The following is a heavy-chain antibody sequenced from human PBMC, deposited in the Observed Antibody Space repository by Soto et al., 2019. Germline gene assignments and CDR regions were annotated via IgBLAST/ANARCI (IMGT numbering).Heavy chain of an antibody. Sequence: SETLSLTCAVSGGSISSGGYSWSWIRQPPGKGLEWIGYIYYSGSTNYNPSLKSRVTISVDTSKNQFSLKLSSVTAADTAVYYCARMVTYGVLRGWFDPWGQGTLVTVSS. CDR3: ARMVTYGVLRGWFDP. CDR2: IYYSGST. J-gene: IGHJ5*02. CDR1: GGSISSGGYS. V-gene: IGHV4-61*08. D-gene: IGHD5-18*01.